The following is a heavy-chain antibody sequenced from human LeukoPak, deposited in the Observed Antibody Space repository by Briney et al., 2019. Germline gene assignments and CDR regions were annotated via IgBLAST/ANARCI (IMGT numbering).Heavy chain of an antibody. CDR3: ARDPPPLYYYGSGSYFPD. CDR2: INAGNGNT. CDR1: GYTFTSYA. D-gene: IGHD3-10*01. Sequence: ASVKVSCKASGYTFTSYAMHWVRQAPGQRLEWMGWINAGNGNTKYSQKFQGRVTITRDTSASTAYMELSSLRSEDTAVYYCARDPPPLYYYGSGSYFPDWGQGTLVTVSS. V-gene: IGHV1-3*01. J-gene: IGHJ4*02.